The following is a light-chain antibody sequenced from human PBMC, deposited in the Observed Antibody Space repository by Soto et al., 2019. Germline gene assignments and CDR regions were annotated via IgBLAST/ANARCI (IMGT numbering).Light chain of an antibody. CDR3: AAWDDSLNGPV. J-gene: IGLJ3*02. CDR1: TSDIGSNS. Sequence: QSVLTQPPSASGTPGQRVTISCSGSTSDIGSNSVNWYQQLPGAAPKVLMYSNNHRPSGVPGRFSGSKSGTSASLAISGLQSDDEADYYCAAWDDSLNGPVFGGGTKLTVL. V-gene: IGLV1-44*01. CDR2: SNN.